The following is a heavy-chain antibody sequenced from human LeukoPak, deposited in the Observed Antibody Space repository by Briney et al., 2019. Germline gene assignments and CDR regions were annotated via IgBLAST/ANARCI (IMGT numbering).Heavy chain of an antibody. D-gene: IGHD2-21*01. CDR2: INTYNGNT. CDR3: ARRGRIVMVNAIPKDDAFDI. CDR1: GYTFSRYG. J-gene: IGHJ3*02. Sequence: SVKVSCKASGYTFSRYGISWVRQAPGQGLEWMGWINTYNGNTNYAQKLQGRVTMTTDTSTSTAYMELRSLRSDDTAVYYCARRGRIVMVNAIPKDDAFDIWGQGTMVTVSS. V-gene: IGHV1-18*01.